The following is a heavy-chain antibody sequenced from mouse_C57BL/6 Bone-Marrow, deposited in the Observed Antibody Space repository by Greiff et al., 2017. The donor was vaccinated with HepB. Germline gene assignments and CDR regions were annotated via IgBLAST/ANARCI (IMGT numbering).Heavy chain of an antibody. Sequence: VQLQQSGAELVRPGASVTLSCKASGYTFTDYEMHWVKQTPVYGLEWIGAIDPETGGTAYNQKFKGKAILTADKSSSTAYMELRSLTSEDSAVYYCTRWRAYYSNYYAMDYWGQGTSVTVSS. CDR1: GYTFTDYE. CDR3: TRWRAYYSNYYAMDY. CDR2: IDPETGGT. J-gene: IGHJ4*01. V-gene: IGHV1-15*01. D-gene: IGHD2-5*01.